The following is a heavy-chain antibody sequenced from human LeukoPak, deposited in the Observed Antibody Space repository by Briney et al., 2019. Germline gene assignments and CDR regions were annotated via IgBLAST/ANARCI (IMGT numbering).Heavy chain of an antibody. CDR2: TRNKANSYTT. D-gene: IGHD3-9*01. V-gene: IGHV3-72*01. J-gene: IGHJ4*02. CDR1: GFTFSDHY. Sequence: GGSLRLSCAASGFTFSDHYMDWVRQAPGKGLEWVGRTRNKANSYTTEYAASVKGRFTISRDDSKNSLYLQMNSLKTEDTAVYYCARGGPSRRYYDILTGYYPIDYWGQGSLVTVSS. CDR3: ARGGPSRRYYDILTGYYPIDY.